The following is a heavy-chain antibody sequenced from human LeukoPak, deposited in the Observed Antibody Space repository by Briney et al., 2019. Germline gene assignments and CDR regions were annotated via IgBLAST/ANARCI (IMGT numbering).Heavy chain of an antibody. CDR3: AGSSHWLPFDY. D-gene: IGHD2-15*01. Sequence: SETLSLTCTVSGGSISSSSYYWGWIRQPPGKGLEWIGSIYYSGSTYYNPSLKSRVTISVDTSKNQFSLRLTSVTAADTAVYCCAGSSHWLPFDYWGQGTLVTVSS. CDR1: GGSISSSSYY. CDR2: IYYSGST. V-gene: IGHV4-39*07. J-gene: IGHJ4*02.